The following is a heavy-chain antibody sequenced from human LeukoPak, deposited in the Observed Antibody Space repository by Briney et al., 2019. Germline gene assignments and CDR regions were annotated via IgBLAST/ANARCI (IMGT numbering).Heavy chain of an antibody. D-gene: IGHD3-10*01. CDR1: GYTFTGYY. CDR3: TRDQRQNSGLY. V-gene: IGHV1-2*02. Sequence: ASAKVSCKASGYTFTGYYIHWVRQAPGQGLEWIGWINPNSGGTKYEQKFQGRVTMTRDTSISTAYMDLGRLTSDDTAVYYCTRDQRQNSGLYWGQGTLVTVSS. CDR2: INPNSGGT. J-gene: IGHJ4*02.